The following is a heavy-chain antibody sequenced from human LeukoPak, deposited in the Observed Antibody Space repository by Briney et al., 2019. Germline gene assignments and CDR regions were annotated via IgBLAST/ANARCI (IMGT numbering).Heavy chain of an antibody. CDR1: GDSNSNYY. V-gene: IGHV4-4*07. D-gene: IGHD6-13*01. Sequence: SETLSLTCTVSGDSNSNYYWSWIRQPAGKGLEWIGRIYISGSMNYNPSLKSRVTMSVDTSKNQFSLKLTSMTAADTAVYYRAREVNSSTWRPLDFWGQGTLVTVSS. CDR2: IYISGSM. CDR3: AREVNSSTWRPLDF. J-gene: IGHJ4*02.